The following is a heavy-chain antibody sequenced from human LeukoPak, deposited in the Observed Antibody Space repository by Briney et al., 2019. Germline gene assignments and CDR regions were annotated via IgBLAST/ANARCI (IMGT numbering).Heavy chain of an antibody. CDR3: AKDSSGHDYGDYVFFFY. D-gene: IGHD4-17*01. J-gene: IGHJ4*02. CDR1: GFTFSSYA. CDR2: ISGSGGST. V-gene: IGHV3-23*01. Sequence: GGSLRLSCAASGFTFSSYAMSWVRQAPGKGLEWVSAISGSGGSTYYADSVKGWFTISRDNSKNTLYLQMNSLRAEDTAVYYCAKDSSGHDYGDYVFFFYWGQGTLVTVSS.